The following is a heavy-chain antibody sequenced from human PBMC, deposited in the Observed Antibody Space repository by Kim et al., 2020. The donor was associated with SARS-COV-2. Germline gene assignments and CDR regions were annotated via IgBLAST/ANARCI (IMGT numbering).Heavy chain of an antibody. CDR2: FDPEDGDT. Sequence: ASVKVSCKVSGYTLTELSMHWVRQAPGKGLEWMGGFDPEDGDTIYAQKFQGRVTMTEDTSTDTAYMELSSLRSDDTAVYYCATHMLSPLWFGVRGFDPWGQGPLGTVSS. CDR3: ATHMLSPLWFGVRGFDP. CDR1: GYTLTELS. V-gene: IGHV1-24*01. J-gene: IGHJ5*02. D-gene: IGHD3-10*01.